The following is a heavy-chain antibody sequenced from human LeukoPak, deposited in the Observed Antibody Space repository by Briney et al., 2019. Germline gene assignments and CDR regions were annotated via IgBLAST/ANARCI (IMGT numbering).Heavy chain of an antibody. D-gene: IGHD1-26*01. CDR3: TKMSGGSFTPYYYYYYMDV. J-gene: IGHJ6*03. Sequence: GGSLRLSCAASGFTFSGYGMHWVRQAPGKGLEWVSTISNSGGSIYYADSVKGRFTISRDNSKNTLYLQMNSLRVEDTAVYFCTKMSGGSFTPYYYYYYMDVWGKGTTVTVSS. CDR2: ISNSGGSI. V-gene: IGHV3-23*01. CDR1: GFTFSGYG.